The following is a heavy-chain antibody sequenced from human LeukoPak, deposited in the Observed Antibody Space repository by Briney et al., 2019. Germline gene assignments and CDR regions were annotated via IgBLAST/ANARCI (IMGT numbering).Heavy chain of an antibody. V-gene: IGHV3-7*02. CDR2: INQDGSEK. CDR3: VKGRCSGSSCYGGDY. D-gene: IGHD2-2*01. Sequence: GGSLRLSCAASGFTFSSYWMSWVRQAPGKGLEWVANINQDGSEKYYMDSVRGRFTISRDNAKNSLSLQMNSLRAEDTAVYYCVKGRCSGSSCYGGDYWGQGTLVTVSS. CDR1: GFTFSSYW. J-gene: IGHJ4*02.